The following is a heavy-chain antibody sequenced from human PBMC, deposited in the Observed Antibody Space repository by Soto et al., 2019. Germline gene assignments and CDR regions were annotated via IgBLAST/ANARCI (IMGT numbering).Heavy chain of an antibody. V-gene: IGHV1-3*01. CDR1: GYTFTSYA. D-gene: IGHD3-9*01. CDR2: INAGNGNT. CDR3: ARDLTSDY. Sequence: QVQLVQSGAEVKKPGASVKVSCKASGYTFTSYAMHWVRQAPGQRLEWMGWINAGNGNTKYSRKFQGRVTITRDTSASTAYMELSSLRSEDTAVYYCARDLTSDYWGQGTLVTVSS. J-gene: IGHJ4*02.